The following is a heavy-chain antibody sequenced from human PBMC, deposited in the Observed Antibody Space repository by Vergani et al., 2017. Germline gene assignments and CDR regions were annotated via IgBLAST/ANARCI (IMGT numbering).Heavy chain of an antibody. D-gene: IGHD6-13*01. CDR3: ANIAAPGPRGRGTGN. CDR1: GFTFSSYA. Sequence: EVQLVESGGGLVQPGGSLRLSCSTFGFTFSSYAMYWVRQAPGKGLEFVSSISTNGGTTYYEDSVKGRFTISRDNSESTLHLQMTSLRAEDTAVYYCANIAAPGPRGRGTGNWGQGTLVTVSS. CDR2: ISTNGGTT. V-gene: IGHV3-64D*06. J-gene: IGHJ4*02.